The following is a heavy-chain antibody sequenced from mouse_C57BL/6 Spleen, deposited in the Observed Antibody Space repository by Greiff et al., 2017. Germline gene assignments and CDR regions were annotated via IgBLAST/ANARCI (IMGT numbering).Heavy chain of an antibody. D-gene: IGHD1-1*01. CDR2: IHPHSGST. Sequence: VQLQQSGAELVKPGASVKLSCKASGYTFTSYWMHWVKQRPGQGLEWIGMIHPHSGSTNYNDKFKNKATLTVDNSSSTGSLQRSLLTSGDVAVYYSALLRRYYAMNYGGQGTSVTVSS. V-gene: IGHV1-64*01. CDR3: ALLRRYYAMNY. CDR1: GYTFTSYW. J-gene: IGHJ4*01.